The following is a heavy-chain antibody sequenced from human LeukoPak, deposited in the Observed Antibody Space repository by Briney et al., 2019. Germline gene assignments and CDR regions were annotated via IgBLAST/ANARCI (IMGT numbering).Heavy chain of an antibody. D-gene: IGHD3-22*01. CDR2: ITSTSVST. CDR3: ARRGYSDSSGYDY. Sequence: NPGGSLRLSCAASAFTFNSYSMSWVRQAPGKGLEWVSSITSTSVSTYYADSVKGRFTISRDNAKNSLYLQINSLRAEDTAIYYCARRGYSDSSGYDYWGQGTLVTVSS. V-gene: IGHV3-21*01. CDR1: AFTFNSYS. J-gene: IGHJ4*02.